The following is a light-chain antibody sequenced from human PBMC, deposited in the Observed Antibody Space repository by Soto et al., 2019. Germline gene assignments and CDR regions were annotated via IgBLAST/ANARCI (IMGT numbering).Light chain of an antibody. V-gene: IGLV2-14*01. Sequence: QSALTQPAYVSGSPGQSITISCTGTSSDVGGYNYVSWYQQHPGKAPKLMIYDVSNRPSGVSNRFSGSKSGNTASLTISGLQAEDEADYYCSSYTSSSTILYVFGTGTKLTVL. CDR1: SSDVGGYNY. CDR3: SSYTSSSTILYV. J-gene: IGLJ1*01. CDR2: DVS.